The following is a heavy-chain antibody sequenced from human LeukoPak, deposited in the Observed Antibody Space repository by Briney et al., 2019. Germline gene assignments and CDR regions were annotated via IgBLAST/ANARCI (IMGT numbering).Heavy chain of an antibody. V-gene: IGHV3-9*01. CDR2: ISWNSGSI. CDR3: ARGGVATIPSRFDP. D-gene: IGHD5-24*01. CDR1: GFTFDDYA. Sequence: GGSLRLSCAASGFTFDDYAMHWVRQAPGKGLEWVSGISWNSGSIGYADSVKGRFTISRDNAKNSLYLQMNSLRAEDTAVYYCARGGVATIPSRFDPWGQGTLVTVSS. J-gene: IGHJ5*02.